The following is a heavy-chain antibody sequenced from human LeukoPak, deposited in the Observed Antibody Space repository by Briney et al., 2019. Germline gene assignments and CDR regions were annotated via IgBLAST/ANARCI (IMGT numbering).Heavy chain of an antibody. V-gene: IGHV4-31*03. J-gene: IGHJ4*02. CDR2: IYYSGST. CDR1: GGSISSGGYY. D-gene: IGHD3-10*01. CDR3: GRSNYGLGSFPLFG. Sequence: PSQTLSLTCTVSGGSISSGGYYWSWIRQHPGKSLEWIGYIYYSGSTYYNPSLKSRVSISVDTSKNQFSLKLSSVTAADAAVYYCGRSNYGLGSFPLFGWGQGTLVTVSS.